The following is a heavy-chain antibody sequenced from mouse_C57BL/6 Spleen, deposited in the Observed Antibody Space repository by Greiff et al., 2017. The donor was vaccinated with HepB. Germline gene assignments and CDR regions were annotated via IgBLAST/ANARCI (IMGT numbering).Heavy chain of an antibody. CDR2: IWTGGGT. CDR1: GFSLTSYA. J-gene: IGHJ4*01. Sequence: VQVVESGPGLVAPSQSLSITCTVSGFSLTSYAISWVRQPPGKGLEWLGVIWTGGGTNYNSALKSRLSISKDNSKSQVFLKMNSLQTDDTARYYCARIITTVVGAMDYWGQGTSVTVSS. D-gene: IGHD1-1*01. CDR3: ARIITTVVGAMDY. V-gene: IGHV2-9-1*01.